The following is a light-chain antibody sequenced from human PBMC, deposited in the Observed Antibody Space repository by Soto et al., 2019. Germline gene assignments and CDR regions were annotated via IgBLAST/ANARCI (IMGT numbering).Light chain of an antibody. J-gene: IGKJ5*01. CDR1: QSLVYSDGNIY. CDR3: MQGTHWPPIT. CDR2: KVS. V-gene: IGKV2-30*01. Sequence: DVVLTQSPLSLPVTLGQPASISCRSTQSLVYSDGNIYLNWCQQRAGQSPRRLIYKVSNRDSGVPDRFSGSGSGTDFTLKISRVEAEDVGVYYCMQGTHWPPITFGQGTRLEIK.